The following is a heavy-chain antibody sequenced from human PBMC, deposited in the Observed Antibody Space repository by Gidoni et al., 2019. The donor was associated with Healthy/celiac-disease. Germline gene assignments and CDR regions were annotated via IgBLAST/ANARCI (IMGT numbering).Heavy chain of an antibody. V-gene: IGHV4-59*01. CDR3: ARGPGGGAAAWSAFDY. CDR2: IYYSGST. D-gene: IGHD2-15*01. Sequence: QVQLQESGPGLVKPSETLSLTCTVSGGSISSYYWSWIRQPPGKGLEWIGYIYYSGSTNYNPSLKSRVTISVDTSKNQFSLKLSSVTAADTAVYYCARGPGGGAAAWSAFDYWGQGTLVTVSS. J-gene: IGHJ4*02. CDR1: GGSISSYY.